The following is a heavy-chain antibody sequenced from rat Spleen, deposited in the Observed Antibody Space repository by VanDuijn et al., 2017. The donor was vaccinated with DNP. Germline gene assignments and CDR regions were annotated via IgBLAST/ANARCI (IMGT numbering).Heavy chain of an antibody. D-gene: IGHD1-11*01. J-gene: IGHJ2*01. CDR2: ISYEGSST. CDR3: AVSRDWYFDF. V-gene: IGHV5-22*01. Sequence: EVQLVESGGGLVQPGRSLKLSCAASGFTFSDYYMAWVRQAPKKGLEWVASISYEGSSTYYGDSVKGRFTISRDNAKSTLYLQMNSLRSEDTATYYCAVSRDWYFDFWGQGVMVTVSS. CDR1: GFTFSDYY.